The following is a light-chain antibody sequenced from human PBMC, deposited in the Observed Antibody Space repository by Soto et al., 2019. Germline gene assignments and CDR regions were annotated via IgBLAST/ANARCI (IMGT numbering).Light chain of an antibody. Sequence: IQFTQSPSSLSASVGDRVTITCRASQSISSWLAWYQQKPGTAPKLLIYAASTLESGVPSRFSGSRSGTEFTLTVSSLQPDDFANYYCQQYNESFPYTFGQGTKVDIK. CDR3: QQYNESFPYT. V-gene: IGKV1-5*03. CDR1: QSISSW. CDR2: AAS. J-gene: IGKJ2*01.